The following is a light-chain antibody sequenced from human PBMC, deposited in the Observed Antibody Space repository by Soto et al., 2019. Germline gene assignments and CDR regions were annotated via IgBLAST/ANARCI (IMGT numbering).Light chain of an antibody. J-gene: IGKJ1*01. CDR2: GAS. Sequence: EIVMTQSPATRSLSPGERATLSCRASKSVSNNLAWYQKKPGQAPRLLIYGASTRATGIPARFSGSGSGTEFTLTISSLQSEDFAFYYCQQYNNWWTFGQGTRVDIK. CDR3: QQYNNWWT. V-gene: IGKV3-15*01. CDR1: KSVSNN.